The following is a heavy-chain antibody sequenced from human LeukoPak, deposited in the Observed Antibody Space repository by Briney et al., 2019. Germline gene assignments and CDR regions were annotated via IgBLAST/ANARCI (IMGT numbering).Heavy chain of an antibody. CDR3: ATPANSSGWYDLRPFDY. J-gene: IGHJ4*02. D-gene: IGHD6-19*01. Sequence: GGSLRLSCAASGFTFSSYGMHWVRQAPSKGLEWVAVISYDGSNKYYADSVKGRFTVSRDNSKNTLYLEMNSLRAEDTAVYYCATPANSSGWYDLRPFDYWGQGTLVTVSS. V-gene: IGHV3-30*03. CDR1: GFTFSSYG. CDR2: ISYDGSNK.